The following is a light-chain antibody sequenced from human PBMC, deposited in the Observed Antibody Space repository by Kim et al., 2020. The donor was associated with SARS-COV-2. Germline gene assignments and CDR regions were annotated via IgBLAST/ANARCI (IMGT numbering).Light chain of an antibody. CDR3: NSRDSSVNVV. CDR2: GKN. J-gene: IGLJ2*01. CDR1: SLRSYY. Sequence: ELTQDPAVSVALGQTVRITCQGDSLRSYYASWYQQKPGQAPVLVIYGKNNRPSGIPDRFSGSSSGNTASLTITGAQAEDEAGYYCNSRDSSVNVVFGGGTQLTVL. V-gene: IGLV3-19*01.